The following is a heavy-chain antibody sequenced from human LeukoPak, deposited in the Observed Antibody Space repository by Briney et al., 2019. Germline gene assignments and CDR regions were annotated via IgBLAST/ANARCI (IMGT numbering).Heavy chain of an antibody. V-gene: IGHV3-30*04. J-gene: IGHJ4*02. D-gene: IGHD6-19*01. CDR2: ISYDGSNK. Sequence: GGSLRLSCAASGFTFSSYAMHWVRQAPGKGLEWVAVISYDGSNKYYADSVKGRFTISRDNSKNTLYLQMNSLRAEDTAVYYCARDIVAGTGFDYWGQGTLVTVSS. CDR1: GFTFSSYA. CDR3: ARDIVAGTGFDY.